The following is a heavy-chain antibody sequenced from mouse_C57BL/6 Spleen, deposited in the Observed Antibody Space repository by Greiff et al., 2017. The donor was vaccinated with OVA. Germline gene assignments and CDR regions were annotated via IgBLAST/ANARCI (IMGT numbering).Heavy chain of an antibody. V-gene: IGHV5-4*03. Sequence: EVKLVESGGGLVKPGGSLKLSCAASGFTFSSYAMSWVRQTPEKRLEWVATISDGGSYTYYPDNVKGRFTISRDNAKNNLYLQMSHLKSEDTAMYYCARGSSYDYLDYWGQGTTLTVSS. CDR3: ARGSSYDYLDY. D-gene: IGHD2-3*01. CDR1: GFTFSSYA. CDR2: ISDGGSYT. J-gene: IGHJ2*01.